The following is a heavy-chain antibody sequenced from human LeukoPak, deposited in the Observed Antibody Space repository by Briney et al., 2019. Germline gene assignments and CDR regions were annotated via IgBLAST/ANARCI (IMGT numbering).Heavy chain of an antibody. J-gene: IGHJ4*02. Sequence: SETLSLTCAVYGGSFSGYYWSWIRQPPGKGLGWIGEINHSGSTNYNPSLKSRVTISVDTSKNQFSLKLSSVTAADTAVYYCARDFDSSGYYDYWGQGTLVTVSS. V-gene: IGHV4-34*01. CDR1: GGSFSGYY. D-gene: IGHD3-22*01. CDR2: INHSGST. CDR3: ARDFDSSGYYDY.